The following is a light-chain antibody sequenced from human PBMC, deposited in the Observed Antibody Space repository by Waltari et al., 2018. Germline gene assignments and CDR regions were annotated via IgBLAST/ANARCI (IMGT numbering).Light chain of an antibody. J-gene: IGLJ2*01. CDR1: KLGEKF. V-gene: IGLV3-1*01. CDR3: QAWDSSTAHVI. Sequence: SYELTQPPSVSLSPGQTASITCSGDKLGEKFASWYQQKTGQSPVLVLYENNKRPSGIPERYSGSNSGNTATLTISGTQAMDEADFYCQAWDSSTAHVIFGGGTKLTVL. CDR2: ENN.